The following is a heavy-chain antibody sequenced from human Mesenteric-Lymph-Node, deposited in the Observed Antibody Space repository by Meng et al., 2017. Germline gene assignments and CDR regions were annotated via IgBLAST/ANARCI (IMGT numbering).Heavy chain of an antibody. J-gene: IGHJ4*02. CDR3: ARTIGGADIVVVPAAYYFDY. Sequence: QVQLQQWGAGLLKPSETLSLTCAVYGGSFSGYYWSWIRQPPGKGLDWIGEINHSGSTNYNPSLKSRVTISVDTSKNQFSLKLSSVTAADTAVYYCARTIGGADIVVVPAAYYFDYWGQGTLVTVSS. CDR2: INHSGST. D-gene: IGHD2-2*01. V-gene: IGHV4-34*01. CDR1: GGSFSGYY.